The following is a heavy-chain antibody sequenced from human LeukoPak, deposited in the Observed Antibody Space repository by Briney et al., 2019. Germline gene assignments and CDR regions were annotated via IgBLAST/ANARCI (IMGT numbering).Heavy chain of an antibody. D-gene: IGHD3-22*01. CDR1: GFTFSSYG. CDR2: IRYDGSNK. Sequence: PGGSLRLSCAASGFTFSSYGMHWVRQAPGKGLEWVAFIRYDGSNKYYADSMKGRFTISRDNSKNTLYLQMNSLRAEDTAVYYCAKDGRDDSSGYYRHDAFDIWGQGTMVTVSS. CDR3: AKDGRDDSSGYYRHDAFDI. J-gene: IGHJ3*02. V-gene: IGHV3-30*02.